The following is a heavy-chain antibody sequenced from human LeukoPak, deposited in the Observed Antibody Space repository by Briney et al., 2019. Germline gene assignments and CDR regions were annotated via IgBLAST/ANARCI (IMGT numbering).Heavy chain of an antibody. CDR2: ISGYNGNT. V-gene: IGHV1-18*01. CDR1: GYTFTSYD. CDR3: ARDGRHRYYYDSSGFYGGWFDP. D-gene: IGHD3-22*01. J-gene: IGHJ5*02. Sequence: ASVKVSCKASGYTFTSYDINWVRQATGQGLEWMGWISGYNGNTNYAQNLQGRVTMTTDTSTNTAYMELRSLRSDDTAVYYCARDGRHRYYYDSSGFYGGWFDPWGQGTLVTVSS.